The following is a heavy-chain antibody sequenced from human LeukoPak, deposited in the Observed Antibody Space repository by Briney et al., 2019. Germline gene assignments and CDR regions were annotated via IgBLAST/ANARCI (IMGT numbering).Heavy chain of an antibody. J-gene: IGHJ6*02. D-gene: IGHD5-18*01. V-gene: IGHV3-23*01. CDR1: GFIFSSYA. CDR2: ISTSGGTT. CDR3: AKGSRYSPYGMDV. Sequence: GGSLRLSCAASGFIFSSYAMNWVRQAPGKGLEWVSVISTSGGTTYYADSVKGRFTISRDNSKNTLYLQMNSLRAEDTAAYYCAKGSRYSPYGMDVWGQGTTVTVSS.